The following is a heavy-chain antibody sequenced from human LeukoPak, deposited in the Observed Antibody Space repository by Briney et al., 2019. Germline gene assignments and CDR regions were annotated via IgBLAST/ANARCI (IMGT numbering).Heavy chain of an antibody. D-gene: IGHD3-10*01. CDR2: IYYSGST. CDR3: ARGSRGLLDP. CDR1: GGSISSGGYY. Sequence: PSETLSLTCTVSGGSISSGGYYWSWLRQHPGEGLEWIGYIYYSGSTYYNPSLKSRVTISVDTSKIQFSLKLSSVTAADTAVYYCARGSRGLLDPWGQGTLVSVSS. J-gene: IGHJ5*02. V-gene: IGHV4-31*03.